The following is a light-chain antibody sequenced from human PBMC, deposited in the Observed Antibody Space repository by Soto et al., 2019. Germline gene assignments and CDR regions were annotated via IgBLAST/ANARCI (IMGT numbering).Light chain of an antibody. CDR3: QQRRA. CDR2: DAS. CDR1: QSVSSY. J-gene: IGKJ4*01. Sequence: EIVFTQSPPTLSFYPLERATLSCRASQSVSSYLAWYQQKPGQAPRLLIYDASNRATGIPARFSGSGSGTDFTLTISSLEPEDFAVYYCQQRRAFGGGTKVDI. V-gene: IGKV3-11*01.